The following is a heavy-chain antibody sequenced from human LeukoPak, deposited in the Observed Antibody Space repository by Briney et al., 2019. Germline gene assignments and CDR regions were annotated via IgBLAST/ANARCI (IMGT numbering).Heavy chain of an antibody. CDR2: IKQDGSEK. CDR1: GFTFSSYW. CDR3: ARDRPPLRYSSSSSLMAY. J-gene: IGHJ4*02. V-gene: IGHV3-7*01. D-gene: IGHD6-6*01. Sequence: GGSLRLSCAASGFTFSSYWMSWVRQAPGKGLEWVANIKQDGSEKYYVDSVKGRFTISRDNAENSLYLQMNSLRAEDTAVYYCARDRPPLRYSSSSSLMAYWGQGTLVTVSS.